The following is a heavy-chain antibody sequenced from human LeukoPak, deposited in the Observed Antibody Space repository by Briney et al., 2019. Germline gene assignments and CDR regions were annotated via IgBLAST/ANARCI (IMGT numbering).Heavy chain of an antibody. J-gene: IGHJ4*02. CDR3: ARDRTGY. CDR2: ISSSGSTK. V-gene: IGHV3-48*01. Sequence: GGSLRLSCGASGITFSSYSMNWVRQAPGKGLEWVSYISSSGSTKYYADSVKGRFTISRDNARNSLYLQMNSLRAEDTAVYYCARDRTGYWGQGTLVTVSS. D-gene: IGHD1-14*01. CDR1: GITFSSYS.